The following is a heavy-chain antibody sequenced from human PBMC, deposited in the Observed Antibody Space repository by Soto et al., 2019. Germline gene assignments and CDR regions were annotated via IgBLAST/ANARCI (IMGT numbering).Heavy chain of an antibody. D-gene: IGHD3-9*01. V-gene: IGHV3-9*01. CDR2: ISWNSGSI. J-gene: IGHJ4*02. Sequence: GGSLRLSCAASGFTFDDYAMHWVRQAPGKGLEWVSGISWNSGSIGYADSVKGRFTISSDNAKNSLYLQMNSLRAEDTALYYCAKDTNILTGYYTAFDYWGQGTLVTVSS. CDR1: GFTFDDYA. CDR3: AKDTNILTGYYTAFDY.